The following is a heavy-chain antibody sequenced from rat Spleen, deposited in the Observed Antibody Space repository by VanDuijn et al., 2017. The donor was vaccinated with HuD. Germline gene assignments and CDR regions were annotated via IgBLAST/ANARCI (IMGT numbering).Heavy chain of an antibody. V-gene: IGHV5-25*01. D-gene: IGHD1-3*01. CDR2: ILSGGSGT. CDR1: GFTFSNYD. CDR3: ARQGGSYPYYFDY. J-gene: IGHJ2*01. Sequence: EVQLVESGGGLVQPGRSMKLSCAASGFTFSNYDMAWVRQAPTKGLEWVATILSGGSGTYYPDSVKGRFTISRDNAKSTLYLQMDSLRSEDTASYYCARQGGSYPYYFDYWGQGVMVTVSS.